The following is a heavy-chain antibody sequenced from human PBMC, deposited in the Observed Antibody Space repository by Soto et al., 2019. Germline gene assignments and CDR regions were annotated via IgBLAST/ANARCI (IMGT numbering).Heavy chain of an antibody. CDR3: ARGDSTDCSNGVCSFFYNHDMDV. CDR2: INPKSGGT. Sequence: ASVKVSCKASGYSFTDYHIHWVRQAPGQGLEWLGRINPKSGGTSTAQKFQGWVTMTTDTSISTASMELTRLTSDDTAIYYCARGDSTDCSNGVCSFFYNHDMDVWSQGTTVTVSS. D-gene: IGHD2-8*01. V-gene: IGHV1-2*04. J-gene: IGHJ6*02. CDR1: GYSFTDYH.